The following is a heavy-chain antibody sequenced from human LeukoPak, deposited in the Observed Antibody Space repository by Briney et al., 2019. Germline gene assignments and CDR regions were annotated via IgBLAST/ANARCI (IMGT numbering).Heavy chain of an antibody. V-gene: IGHV4-59*01. CDR2: IYYSGSI. J-gene: IGHJ4*02. D-gene: IGHD3-22*01. Sequence: KPSETLSLTCTVSGASISSYYWSWIRQPPGKGLEWIGDIYYSGSIKYNPSLKSRVTMSVDTSKNQFSLKLSSVTAADTAIYYCARENPSGYYNRPIDYWGQGTLVTVSS. CDR1: GASISSYY. CDR3: ARENPSGYYNRPIDY.